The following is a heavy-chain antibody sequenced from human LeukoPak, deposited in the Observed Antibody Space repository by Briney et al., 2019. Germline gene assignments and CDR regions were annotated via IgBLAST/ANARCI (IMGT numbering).Heavy chain of an antibody. CDR3: AKDQHYYGSGSIFDY. V-gene: IGHV3-53*01. Sequence: GGSLRLSCAVSGFTVSGNYMSWVRQAPGKGLEWVSLIYSGGTTYYADSVKGRFTISRDNSKNTLYLQMNSLRAEDTAVYYCAKDQHYYGSGSIFDYWGQGTLVTVSS. CDR1: GFTVSGNY. J-gene: IGHJ4*02. CDR2: IYSGGTT. D-gene: IGHD3-10*01.